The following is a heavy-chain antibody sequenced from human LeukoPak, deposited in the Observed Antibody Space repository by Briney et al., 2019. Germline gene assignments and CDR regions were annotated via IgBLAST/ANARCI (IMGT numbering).Heavy chain of an antibody. CDR2: ISGVDGST. CDR3: ATSRSVITPYYFDY. Sequence: GGSLRLSCAASGFAFSSYAVSWVRQAPGKGLEWVSSISGVDGSTYYADSVKGRFTISRDNYKNTLSPQINSLRAEDTALYYCATSRSVITPYYFDYWGQGTLVTVSS. D-gene: IGHD3-22*01. J-gene: IGHJ4*02. CDR1: GFAFSSYA. V-gene: IGHV3-23*01.